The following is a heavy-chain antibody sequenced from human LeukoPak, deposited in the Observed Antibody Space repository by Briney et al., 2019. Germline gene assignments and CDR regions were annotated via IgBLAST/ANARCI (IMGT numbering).Heavy chain of an antibody. D-gene: IGHD3-9*01. CDR1: GFTFSSYS. J-gene: IGHJ6*02. CDR3: ARAPSTYYDILTGHMDV. V-gene: IGHV3-21*01. Sequence: GGSLRLSCAASGFTFSSYSMNWVRQAPGKGLEWVSSTSSSSSYIYYADSVKGRFTISRDNAKNSLYLQMNSLRAEDTAVYYCARAPSTYYDILTGHMDVWGQGTTVTVSS. CDR2: TSSSSSYI.